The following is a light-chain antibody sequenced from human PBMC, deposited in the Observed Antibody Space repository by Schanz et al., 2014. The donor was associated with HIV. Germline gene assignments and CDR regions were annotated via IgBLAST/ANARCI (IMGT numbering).Light chain of an antibody. CDR1: QSISGW. CDR2: EAS. J-gene: IGKJ2*01. Sequence: DIQMPQSPSTLSASVGARISITCRASQSISGWLAWYQQKPGEAPNLLISEASTLESGVPSRFRGSGSGTEFTLPIHSLQPDDFATYYCQQSNSYPYTFGQGTRLEIK. V-gene: IGKV1-5*03. CDR3: QQSNSYPYT.